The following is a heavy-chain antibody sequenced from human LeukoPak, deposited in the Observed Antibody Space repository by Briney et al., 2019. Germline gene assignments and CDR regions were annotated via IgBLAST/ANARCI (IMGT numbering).Heavy chain of an antibody. V-gene: IGHV3-7*05. D-gene: IGHD2-15*01. Sequence: GGSLRLSCAASGLTVSSNYMSWVRQAPGKGLEWVANIKHDGSEKYHVDSVKDRFTISRDNAKNSMYLHMNSLRAEDTAMYYCASYCSGGSCCDYWGRGIMVTVSS. J-gene: IGHJ4*02. CDR1: GLTVSSNY. CDR3: ASYCSGGSCCDY. CDR2: IKHDGSEK.